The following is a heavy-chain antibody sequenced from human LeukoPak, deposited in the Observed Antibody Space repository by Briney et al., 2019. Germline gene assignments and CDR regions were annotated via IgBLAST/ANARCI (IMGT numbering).Heavy chain of an antibody. CDR2: IYTSGST. CDR3: ARATLYQQLGPLDAFDI. CDR1: GGSISSYY. D-gene: IGHD6-13*01. Sequence: PSETLSLTCTVSGGSISSYYWGWIWQPARKGLEWIGRIYTSGSTNYNPSLKSRVTTSVDTSKNQFSLKLSSVTAADTAVYYCARATLYQQLGPLDAFDIWGQGTMVTVSS. V-gene: IGHV4-4*07. J-gene: IGHJ3*02.